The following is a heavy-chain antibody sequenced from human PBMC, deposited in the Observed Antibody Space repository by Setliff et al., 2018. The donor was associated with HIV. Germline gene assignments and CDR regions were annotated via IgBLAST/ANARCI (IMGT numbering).Heavy chain of an antibody. CDR3: VRGGTGWLRGLFDY. Sequence: PSETLSLTCDVSGGSISDFYWSWIRQSPRWGLEWIGYVHTSGSSNYNLSLKSRATISVDTSTNQFSLKLTSLTAADTAVYYCVRGGTGWLRGLFDYWGRGILVT. V-gene: IGHV4-4*08. D-gene: IGHD5-12*01. CDR2: VHTSGSS. J-gene: IGHJ4*02. CDR1: GGSISDFY.